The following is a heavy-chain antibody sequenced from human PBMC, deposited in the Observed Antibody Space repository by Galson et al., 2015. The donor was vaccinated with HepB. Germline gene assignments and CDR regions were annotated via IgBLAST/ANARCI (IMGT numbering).Heavy chain of an antibody. CDR1: GFTFSNYA. CDR3: AKGDNSGWTSRIFDY. D-gene: IGHD6-19*01. Sequence: SLRLSCAASGFTFSNYAMSWVRQAPEKGLEWVSAISGSGASTFYADSVKGRFTISRDNSKNTLYVQMNSLRADDTAVYYCAKGDNSGWTSRIFDYWGQGTLVTVSS. CDR2: ISGSGAST. J-gene: IGHJ4*02. V-gene: IGHV3-23*01.